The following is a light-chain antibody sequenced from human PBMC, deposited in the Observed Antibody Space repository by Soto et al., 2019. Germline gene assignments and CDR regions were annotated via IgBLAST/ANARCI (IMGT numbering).Light chain of an antibody. Sequence: QAVVTQEPSLTVSPGGTVTLTCGSSTGTVTSGHYPYWFQQKPGQAPRTLIYDTFNKHSWTPARFSGSLLGGKAALTLSGAQPEDEAYYYCLLSYNGTYVFGPGTKVTVL. CDR3: LLSYNGTYV. CDR2: DTF. J-gene: IGLJ1*01. CDR1: TGTVTSGHY. V-gene: IGLV7-46*01.